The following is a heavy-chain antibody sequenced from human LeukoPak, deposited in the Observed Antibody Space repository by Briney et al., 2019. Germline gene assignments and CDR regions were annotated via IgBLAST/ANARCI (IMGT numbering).Heavy chain of an antibody. J-gene: IGHJ3*02. V-gene: IGHV5-51*04. D-gene: IGHD3-10*01. CDR2: INPGDAAT. CDR3: ARGIAMVRGEGHAFDI. CDR1: GYIFTSYW. Sequence: GESLKISCKGSGYIFTSYWIGWARRMPGKGLKGMGIINPGDAATRYSPSCQGQVTTSANKPITTSYLQWRSLKASDTAMYYCARGIAMVRGEGHAFDIWGQGTMVTVSS.